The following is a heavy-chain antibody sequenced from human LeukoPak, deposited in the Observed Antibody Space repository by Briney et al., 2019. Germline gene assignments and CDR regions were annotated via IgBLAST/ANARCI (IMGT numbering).Heavy chain of an antibody. CDR3: ARAPLRYFDWLSHQAAYNWYFDL. D-gene: IGHD3-9*01. V-gene: IGHV4-4*07. Sequence: PSETLSLTCTVSGGSISSYYWSWIRQPAGKGLEWIGRIYTSGSTNYNPSLKSRVTMSVDTSKNQFSLKLSSVTAADTAVYYCARAPLRYFDWLSHQAAYNWYFDLWGRGTLVTVSS. CDR2: IYTSGST. J-gene: IGHJ2*01. CDR1: GGSISSYY.